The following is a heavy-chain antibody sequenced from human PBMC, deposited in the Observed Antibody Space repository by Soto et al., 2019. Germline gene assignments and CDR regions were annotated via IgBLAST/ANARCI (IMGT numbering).Heavy chain of an antibody. CDR3: ARAFDDSGAQFDY. V-gene: IGHV4-31*03. Sequence: VQLQESGPGLVKPSQTLSLTCTVSGGSISSGGYYWSWIRQHPGKGLEWIGYIYYSGSTYYNPSLKSRVTISVDTSKNQCSLQLSSVTAADTAVYYCARAFDDSGAQFDYWGQGTLVTVSS. CDR2: IYYSGST. J-gene: IGHJ4*02. D-gene: IGHD4-17*01. CDR1: GGSISSGGYY.